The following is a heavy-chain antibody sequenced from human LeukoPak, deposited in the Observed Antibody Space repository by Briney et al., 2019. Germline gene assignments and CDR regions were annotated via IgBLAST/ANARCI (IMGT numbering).Heavy chain of an antibody. J-gene: IGHJ4*02. Sequence: SGPTLVNPTQTLTVTCTFSGFSLTTNAVGVGWIRQPPGKALEWLALIYGNDDKRYSASLRTRLTVTKDTSKNLVVLTMTNMDPVDTATYYCAHRHGDYSFDYWGQGTLVTVSS. CDR1: GFSLTTNAVG. CDR3: AHRHGDYSFDY. CDR2: IYGNDDK. D-gene: IGHD4-17*01. V-gene: IGHV2-5*01.